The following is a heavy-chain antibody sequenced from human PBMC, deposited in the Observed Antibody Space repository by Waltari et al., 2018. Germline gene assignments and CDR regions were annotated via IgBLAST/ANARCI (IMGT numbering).Heavy chain of an antibody. J-gene: IGHJ4*02. Sequence: QVQLQESGPGLVKPSETLSLTCAASGYSISSGSYWGWLRQPPGKGLEWIGNIYHSGSTYYNPSLKSRVTISVDTSKNQFSLKLSSVTAADTAVYYCARGDPGGPYFDYWGQGTLVTVSS. CDR1: GYSISSGSY. CDR2: IYHSGST. D-gene: IGHD3-10*01. CDR3: ARGDPGGPYFDY. V-gene: IGHV4-38-2*01.